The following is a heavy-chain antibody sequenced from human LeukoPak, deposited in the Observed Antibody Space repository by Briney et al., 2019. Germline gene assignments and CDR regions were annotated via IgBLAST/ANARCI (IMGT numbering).Heavy chain of an antibody. Sequence: GESLKISCKGSGYSFTNYWIGWVRQMPGKGLEWMGIIYPGDSDSTYSPSFQGQVIISADKSIGTAYLQWSNLKASDTAMYYCARHQIGVRVGPPEFWGQGTLVTVSS. CDR3: ARHQIGVRVGPPEF. V-gene: IGHV5-51*01. D-gene: IGHD1-26*01. CDR2: IYPGDSDS. CDR1: GYSFTNYW. J-gene: IGHJ4*02.